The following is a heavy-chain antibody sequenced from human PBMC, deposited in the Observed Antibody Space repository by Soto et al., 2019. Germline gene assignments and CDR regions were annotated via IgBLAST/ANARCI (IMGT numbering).Heavy chain of an antibody. CDR2: IYYSGST. CDR1: GGSISSSHYY. D-gene: IGHD2-2*01. CDR3: ASAVVVPAALFDY. Sequence: PSETLSLTCTVSGGSISSSHYYWGWIRQPPGKGLEWIGNIYYSGSTYYKPSLKSRVTISVDTSKNQFSLKLSSVTAADTAVYYCASAVVVPAALFDYWGQGTLVTVSS. J-gene: IGHJ4*02. V-gene: IGHV4-39*01.